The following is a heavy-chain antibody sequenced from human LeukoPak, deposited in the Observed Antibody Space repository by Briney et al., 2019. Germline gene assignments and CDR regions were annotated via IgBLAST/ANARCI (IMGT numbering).Heavy chain of an antibody. D-gene: IGHD3-22*01. Sequence: SETLSLTCTVSGGSISSYYWSWIRQPAGKGLEWIGRIYTSGSTNYNPSLKSRVTISVDTSKNQFSLKLSSVTAADTAVYYCARGDYYDSSGPRGFDYWGQGTLVTVSS. CDR1: GGSISSYY. CDR2: IYTSGST. CDR3: ARGDYYDSSGPRGFDY. V-gene: IGHV4-4*07. J-gene: IGHJ4*02.